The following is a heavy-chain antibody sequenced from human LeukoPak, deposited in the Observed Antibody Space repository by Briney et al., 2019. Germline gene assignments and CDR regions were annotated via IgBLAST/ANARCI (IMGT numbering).Heavy chain of an antibody. D-gene: IGHD6-19*01. Sequence: PRASVKVSCTASGYIFTSFNMYWVRQAPGQGLEWMGIINSSGGSTNYAQKFRGRVTMTRDTSTSTVYMELSSLRSEDTAVYYCARFAVHRRLTVAGQFGLDYWGQGTLVTVSS. V-gene: IGHV1-46*01. CDR3: ARFAVHRRLTVAGQFGLDY. CDR1: GYIFTSFN. J-gene: IGHJ4*02. CDR2: INSSGGST.